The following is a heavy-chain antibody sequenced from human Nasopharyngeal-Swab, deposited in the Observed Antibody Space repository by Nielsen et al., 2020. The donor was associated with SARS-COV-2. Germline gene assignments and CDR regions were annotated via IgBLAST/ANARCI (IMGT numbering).Heavy chain of an antibody. CDR2: ISWNSGSI. CDR1: GFTFDDYA. J-gene: IGHJ4*02. CDR3: AKGGNYYDSSGHIDY. Sequence: SLKISCAASGFTFDDYAMHWVRQAPGKGLEWVSGISWNSGSIGYADSVKGRFTISRDNAKNSLYLQMNSLRAEDTALYYCAKGGNYYDSSGHIDYWGRGTLVTVSS. D-gene: IGHD3-22*01. V-gene: IGHV3-9*01.